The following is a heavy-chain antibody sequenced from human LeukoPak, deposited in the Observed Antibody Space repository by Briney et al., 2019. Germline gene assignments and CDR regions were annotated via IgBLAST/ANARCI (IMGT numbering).Heavy chain of an antibody. J-gene: IGHJ4*02. CDR1: GGTFNSYA. D-gene: IGHD2-15*01. Sequence: EASVKVSCKASGGTFNSYAITWVRQAPGQGLEWMGGIIPIFGTANYAQKFQGRVTMTRDTSTSTVYMELSSLRSEDTAVYYCARDPPYCSGGSCYSRFDYWGQGTLVTVSS. CDR3: ARDPPYCSGGSCYSRFDY. CDR2: IIPIFGTA. V-gene: IGHV1-69*05.